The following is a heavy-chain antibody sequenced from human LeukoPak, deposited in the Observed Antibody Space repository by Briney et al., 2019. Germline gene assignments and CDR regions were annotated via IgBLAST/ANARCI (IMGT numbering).Heavy chain of an antibody. J-gene: IGHJ5*02. CDR3: AKHRGAIAMIRGVTIPFDP. Sequence: GGSLRLSCVASGFTFSNYAVSWVRQAPGKGLEWLSAISGGGGSTNYADSVKGRFTISRDNAKNTVYLQMNSLRDVDTAVYYCAKHRGAIAMIRGVTIPFDPWGQGTLATVSS. V-gene: IGHV3-23*01. CDR2: ISGGGGST. D-gene: IGHD3-10*01. CDR1: GFTFSNYA.